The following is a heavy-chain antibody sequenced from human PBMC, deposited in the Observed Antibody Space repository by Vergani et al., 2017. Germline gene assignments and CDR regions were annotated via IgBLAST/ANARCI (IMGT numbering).Heavy chain of an antibody. J-gene: IGHJ4*02. CDR2: IQFDGSNQ. V-gene: IGHV3-30*02. Sequence: QVQLVESGGGVVQRGGSLRLSCATSGFTLSNYDMRWIRQGPGKGLEFVAFIQFDGSNQYYADSVKGRFTRSRNFSNNTLYLQMNSLRTDDTATYYCAKHFRGWGIDYWGQGTKVIVAS. D-gene: IGHD3-16*01. CDR1: GFTLSNYD. CDR3: AKHFRGWGIDY.